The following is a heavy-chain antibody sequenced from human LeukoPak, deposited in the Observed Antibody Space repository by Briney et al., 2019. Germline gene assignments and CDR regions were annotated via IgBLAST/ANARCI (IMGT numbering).Heavy chain of an antibody. V-gene: IGHV1-2*02. CDR2: IKPDSGSS. D-gene: IGHD6-19*01. J-gene: IGHJ4*02. CDR1: GYTFTAYY. CDR3: ARARVPIAVAGLYYFDY. Sequence: ASVKVSCKASGYTFTAYYIHWLRQAPGQGPEWMGWIKPDSGSSHYAQKFQGRVTMTRDTSSNSAYMDLTSLRSDDTALYYCARARVPIAVAGLYYFDYWGQGALVTVSS.